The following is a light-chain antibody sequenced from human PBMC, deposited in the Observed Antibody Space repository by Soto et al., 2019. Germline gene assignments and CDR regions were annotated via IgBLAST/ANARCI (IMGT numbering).Light chain of an antibody. J-gene: IGLJ1*01. V-gene: IGLV2-23*02. CDR2: EVN. Sequence: SVQTVPVCVCGFLGQSITISCTGTSSNVGSYKLVSWYQQHPGKAPKLMIFEVNKRPSGVSNRFSGSKSGNTASLTISGLKVEDEADYYCCSSGGSPTYVFGTGTKVTVL. CDR1: SSNVGSYKL. CDR3: CSSGGSPTYV.